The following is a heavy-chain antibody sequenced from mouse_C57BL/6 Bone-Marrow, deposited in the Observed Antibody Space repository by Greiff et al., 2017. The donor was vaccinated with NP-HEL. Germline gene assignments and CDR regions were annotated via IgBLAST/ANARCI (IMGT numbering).Heavy chain of an antibody. J-gene: IGHJ3*01. Sequence: ESGPGLVKPSQSLSLTCSVTGYSFTSGYYWNWLRQFPGNKLEWMGYISYDGSNNYNQSLKNRIPITRDTSKNQFYLKLNSVTTEDTATYYCAKENYYYGSSFAWFAYWGQGTLVTVSA. D-gene: IGHD1-1*01. CDR1: GYSFTSGYY. CDR2: ISYDGSN. V-gene: IGHV3-6*01. CDR3: AKENYYYGSSFAWFAY.